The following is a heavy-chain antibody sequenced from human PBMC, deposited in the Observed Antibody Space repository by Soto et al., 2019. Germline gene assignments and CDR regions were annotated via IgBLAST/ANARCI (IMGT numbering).Heavy chain of an antibody. V-gene: IGHV3-23*01. CDR1: GFTFSSYA. Sequence: GWSLRLSCAASGFTFSSYAMSWVRQATGKGLEWVSAISGSGGSTYYADSAKGRFTISRDNSKNTLYLQMNSLRAEDTAVYYCAKWGCSSTSCYFESYFDYWGQGTLVTVSS. CDR2: ISGSGGST. D-gene: IGHD2-2*01. J-gene: IGHJ4*02. CDR3: AKWGCSSTSCYFESYFDY.